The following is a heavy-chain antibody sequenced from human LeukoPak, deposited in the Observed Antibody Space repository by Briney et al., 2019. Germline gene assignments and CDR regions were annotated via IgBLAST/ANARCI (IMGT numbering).Heavy chain of an antibody. Sequence: GASVKVSCKASGYTFTSYDINWVRQATGQGREWMGWMNPNSGNTGYAQKFQGRVTITRNTSISTAYMELSSLRSEDTAVYYCARVVPAANIHDAFDIWGQGTMVTVSS. D-gene: IGHD2-2*01. CDR1: GYTFTSYD. V-gene: IGHV1-8*03. CDR3: ARVVPAANIHDAFDI. CDR2: MNPNSGNT. J-gene: IGHJ3*02.